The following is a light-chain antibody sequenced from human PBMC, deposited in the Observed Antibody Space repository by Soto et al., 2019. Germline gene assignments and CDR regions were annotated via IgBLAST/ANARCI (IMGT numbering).Light chain of an antibody. CDR3: QQSFGVPPT. CDR2: AAS. Sequence: DIQMTQSPSSLSASVGDRVTIGCRENETVSIYLNWYQQKPGKAPQLLIYAASTLQSGVPSRFSGSGSGTQFTLTISSLQPDDFATYHCQQSFGVPPTFGQGTKVEIK. V-gene: IGKV1-39*01. CDR1: ETVSIY. J-gene: IGKJ1*01.